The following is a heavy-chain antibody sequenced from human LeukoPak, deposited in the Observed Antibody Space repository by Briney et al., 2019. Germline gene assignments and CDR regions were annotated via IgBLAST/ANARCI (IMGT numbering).Heavy chain of an antibody. V-gene: IGHV4-59*12. CDR1: GDSINNYY. Sequence: SETLSLTCTVSGDSINNYYWSWIRQPPGKGLEWIGYIYYSGTTNYNPSLKSRVSISVDTSKKQFSLKLSSVTAADTAVYYCARNRDGYNSFDYWGQGTLVTVSS. J-gene: IGHJ4*02. CDR3: ARNRDGYNSFDY. CDR2: IYYSGTT. D-gene: IGHD5-24*01.